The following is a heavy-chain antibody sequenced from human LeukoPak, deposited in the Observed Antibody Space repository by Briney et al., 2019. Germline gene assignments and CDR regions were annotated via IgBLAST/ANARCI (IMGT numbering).Heavy chain of an antibody. J-gene: IGHJ4*02. CDR1: GYSFTNYG. V-gene: IGHV1-18*01. Sequence: ASVTVSCKTSGYSFTNYGSSWVRQAPGKGLGWMGWVSGINGNTKYAQSLQGRVLMTTDTSTTTGHMELRSLRSDDTAVYFCARVQDADMIVEDFWGQGTLVIVSS. CDR2: VSGINGNT. CDR3: ARVQDADMIVEDF. D-gene: IGHD3-22*01.